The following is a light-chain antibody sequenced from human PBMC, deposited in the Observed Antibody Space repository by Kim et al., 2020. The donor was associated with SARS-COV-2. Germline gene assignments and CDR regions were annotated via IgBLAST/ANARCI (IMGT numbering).Light chain of an antibody. CDR1: QSLSGSY. J-gene: IGKJ5*01. V-gene: IGKV3-20*01. CDR3: QQYGTAPT. CDR2: DAS. Sequence: ENVLTQSPGTLSLSPGERVTLSCRASQSLSGSYLAWYQQKPGQAPRLLIFDASTRATGIPDRFSGSGSGTDFTLTISRLEAEDFAVYFCQQYGTAPTFGQGTRLEIK.